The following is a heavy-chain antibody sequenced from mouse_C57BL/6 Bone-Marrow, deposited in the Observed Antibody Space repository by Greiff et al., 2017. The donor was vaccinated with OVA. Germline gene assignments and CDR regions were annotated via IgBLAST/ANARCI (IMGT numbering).Heavy chain of an antibody. D-gene: IGHD1-1*01. CDR3: TRKRVYYYGSSEYYAMDY. CDR1: GYTFTSYW. CDR2: IYPGNSDT. Sequence: VQLQQSGTVLARPGASVKMSCKTSGYTFTSYWMHWVKQRPGQGLEWIGAIYPGNSDTSYNQKFKGKAKLTAVTSASTAYMELSSLKNEDSAVYYCTRKRVYYYGSSEYYAMDYWGQGTSVTVSS. J-gene: IGHJ4*01. V-gene: IGHV1-5*01.